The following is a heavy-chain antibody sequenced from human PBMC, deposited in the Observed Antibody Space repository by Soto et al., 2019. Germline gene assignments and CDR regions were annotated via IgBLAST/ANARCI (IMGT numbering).Heavy chain of an antibody. CDR1: GFIFTNYW. D-gene: IGHD3-16*01. V-gene: IGHV3-7*03. CDR3: VRVGRLGGY. J-gene: IGHJ4*02. CDR2: IKEDGSEK. Sequence: EVQLVESGGGLVQPGGSLRLSCAASGFIFTNYWMSWVRQAPGEGLEWVANIKEDGSEKYYVDSVKGRFTISRDNAKNSLYLQMNSLRVEDTAFYYCVRVGRLGGYWGQGTLVTVSS.